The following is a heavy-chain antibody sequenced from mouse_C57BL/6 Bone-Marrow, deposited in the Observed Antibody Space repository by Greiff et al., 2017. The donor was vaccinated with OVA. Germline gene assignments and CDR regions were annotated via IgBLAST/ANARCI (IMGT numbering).Heavy chain of an antibody. V-gene: IGHV1-15*01. CDR1: GYTFTDYE. Sequence: VQLVESGAELVRPGASVTLSCKASGYTFTDYEMHWVKQTPVHGLEWIGAIDPETGGTAYNQKFKGKAILTADKSSSTAYMELRSLTSEDSAVYYCTSQMVTTAKAWFAYWGQGTLVTVSA. D-gene: IGHD2-2*01. CDR3: TSQMVTTAKAWFAY. J-gene: IGHJ3*01. CDR2: IDPETGGT.